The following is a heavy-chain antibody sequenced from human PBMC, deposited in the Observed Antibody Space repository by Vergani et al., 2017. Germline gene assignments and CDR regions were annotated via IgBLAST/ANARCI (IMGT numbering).Heavy chain of an antibody. CDR2: ISSSSSYI. Sequence: EVQLVESGGGLVKPGGSLRLSCAASGFTFSSYSRNWVRQAPGKGLEWVSSISSSSSYIYYADSVKGRFTISRDNAKNSLYLQMNSLRAEDTAVYYCARDGVVPAAKLSYYYYGMAVWGQXP. D-gene: IGHD2-2*01. V-gene: IGHV3-21*01. CDR1: GFTFSSYS. J-gene: IGHJ6*02. CDR3: ARDGVVPAAKLSYYYYGMAV.